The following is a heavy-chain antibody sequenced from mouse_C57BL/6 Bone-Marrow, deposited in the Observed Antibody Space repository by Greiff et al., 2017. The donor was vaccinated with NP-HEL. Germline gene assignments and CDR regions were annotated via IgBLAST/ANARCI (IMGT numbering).Heavy chain of an antibody. Sequence: EVKLMESGGDLVKPGGSLKLSCAASGFTFSSYGMSWVRQTPDKRLEWVATISSGGSYTYYPDSVKGRFTISRDNAKNTLYLQMSSLKSEDTAMYYCARHASGVADWGQGTLVTVSA. J-gene: IGHJ3*01. CDR3: ARHASGVAD. CDR1: GFTFSSYG. CDR2: ISSGGSYT. D-gene: IGHD6-1*01. V-gene: IGHV5-6*01.